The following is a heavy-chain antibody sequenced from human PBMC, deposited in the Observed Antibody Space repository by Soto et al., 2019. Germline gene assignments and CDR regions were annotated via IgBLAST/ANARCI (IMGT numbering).Heavy chain of an antibody. V-gene: IGHV3-23*01. Sequence: GGSLRLSCAVSGFTFTSYAMTWVRQAPGKGLEWVSAISGSGGSEFYAGSVKGRFTISRDNSKNTLYLQMKSLRAEDTALYYCAKGDTTMITDYYAMDVWGQGTTVTVSS. CDR2: ISGSGGSE. CDR1: GFTFTSYA. D-gene: IGHD5-18*01. J-gene: IGHJ6*02. CDR3: AKGDTTMITDYYAMDV.